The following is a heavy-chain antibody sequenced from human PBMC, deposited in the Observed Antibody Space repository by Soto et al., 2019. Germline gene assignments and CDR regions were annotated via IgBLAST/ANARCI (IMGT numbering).Heavy chain of an antibody. Sequence: GGSLRLSCAASGFTFSIFATSWVRQSPGKGLEWVSTISGSGGSTYYADAVKGRFTISRDNSMGTLYLQMKSLRVEDTAIYYCWKEGLLGSNVDLGYWGQGGLVTVSS. CDR1: GFTFSIFA. CDR2: ISGSGGST. D-gene: IGHD2-8*02. J-gene: IGHJ4*02. V-gene: IGHV3-23*01. CDR3: WKEGLLGSNVDLGY.